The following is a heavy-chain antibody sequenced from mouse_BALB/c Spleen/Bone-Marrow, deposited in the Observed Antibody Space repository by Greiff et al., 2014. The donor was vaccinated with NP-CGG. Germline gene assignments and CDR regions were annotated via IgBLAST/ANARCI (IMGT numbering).Heavy chain of an antibody. D-gene: IGHD1-2*01. CDR3: STITTATSAMDY. Sequence: VHLVESGPGLVAPSQSLSISCTVSGFSFTSYGVHWVRQPPGKGLEWLGVIWADGSTNYYSALMPRLSISKDNSKNQVFLKMNSLQTDDTAIYYCSTITTATSAMDYWGQGTSVTVSS. CDR1: GFSFTSYG. CDR2: IWADGST. J-gene: IGHJ4*01. V-gene: IGHV2-9*02.